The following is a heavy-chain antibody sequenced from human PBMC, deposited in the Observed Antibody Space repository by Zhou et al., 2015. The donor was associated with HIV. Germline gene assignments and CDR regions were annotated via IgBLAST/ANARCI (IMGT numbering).Heavy chain of an antibody. Sequence: QVQLVQSGAEVKKPGASVRVSCKASGYTFTSYGINWVRQAPGQGLEWMGLVSGYNGNAKIAQKFQGRVTITADESTSTAYMELSSLRSEDTAVYYCASMEGYSSGWRGDYWGQGTLVTVSS. J-gene: IGHJ4*02. CDR3: ASMEGYSSGWRGDY. V-gene: IGHV1-18*01. CDR2: VSGYNGNA. CDR1: GYTFTSYG. D-gene: IGHD6-19*01.